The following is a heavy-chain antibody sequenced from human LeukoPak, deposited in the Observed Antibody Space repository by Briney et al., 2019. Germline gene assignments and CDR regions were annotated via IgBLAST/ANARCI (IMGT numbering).Heavy chain of an antibody. J-gene: IGHJ4*02. CDR3: AREPAGGIVVVPAAISYY. CDR2: IYTSGST. CDR1: GGSISSGSYY. D-gene: IGHD2-2*01. Sequence: SQTLSLTCTVSGGSISSGSYYWSWIRQPAGKGLEWIGRIYTSGSTNYNPSPKSRVTISVDTSKNQFSLKLSSVTAADTAVYYCAREPAGGIVVVPAAISYYWGQGTLVTVSS. V-gene: IGHV4-61*02.